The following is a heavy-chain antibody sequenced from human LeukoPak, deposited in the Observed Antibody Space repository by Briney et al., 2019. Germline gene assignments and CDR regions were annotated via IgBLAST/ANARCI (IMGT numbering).Heavy chain of an antibody. Sequence: GGSLRLSCAASGFTFSSYAISGVPQAPGKGLEWVSAISGSGGGTYYADSVKGRFTISRDNSKNTLYLQMNSLRAEDTAVYYCAKNLAWRGYYGSGSYLRSPETIPSYFDYWGQGTLVTVSS. CDR2: ISGSGGGT. CDR3: AKNLAWRGYYGSGSYLRSPETIPSYFDY. J-gene: IGHJ4*02. CDR1: GFTFSSYA. V-gene: IGHV3-23*01. D-gene: IGHD3-10*01.